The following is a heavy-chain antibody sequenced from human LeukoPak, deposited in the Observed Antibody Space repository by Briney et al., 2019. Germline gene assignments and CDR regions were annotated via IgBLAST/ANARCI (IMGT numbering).Heavy chain of an antibody. CDR1: GFTFSN. CDR3: AKGGLYDSSGYFDY. V-gene: IGHV3-48*01. Sequence: GGSLRLSCAASGFTFSNMNWVRQAPGKGLEWVSYISSSSSTIYYADSVKGRFTISRDNAKNSLYLQMNSLRAEDTAVYYCAKGGLYDSSGYFDYWGQGTLVTVSS. D-gene: IGHD3-22*01. J-gene: IGHJ4*02. CDR2: ISSSSSTI.